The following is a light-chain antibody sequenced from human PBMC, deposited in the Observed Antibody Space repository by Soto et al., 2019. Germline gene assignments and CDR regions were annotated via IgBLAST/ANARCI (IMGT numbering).Light chain of an antibody. Sequence: DIQMTQSPSTLSASVGDRVTITCRASQSISSWLAWYHQKPGKAPNLLIDDASSLESGVPSRFSGSGSGTEFTLTISSLQPDDCATYYCQQYHSYPYTFGQGTKLEIK. CDR1: QSISSW. V-gene: IGKV1-5*01. CDR3: QQYHSYPYT. CDR2: DAS. J-gene: IGKJ2*01.